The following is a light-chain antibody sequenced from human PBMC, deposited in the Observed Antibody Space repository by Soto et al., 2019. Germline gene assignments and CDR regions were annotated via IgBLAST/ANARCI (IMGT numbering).Light chain of an antibody. CDR3: AAWDDSLNTYV. CDR1: SSDVGSYNF. V-gene: IGLV2-23*01. CDR2: EGS. Sequence: QSALTQPASVSGSPGQSITISCTGTSSDVGSYNFVSWYQQHPGKAPKLMIYEGSKRPSGVSNRFSGSKSGNTASLTISGLQAEDEADYYCAAWDDSLNTYVFGTGTKLTVL. J-gene: IGLJ1*01.